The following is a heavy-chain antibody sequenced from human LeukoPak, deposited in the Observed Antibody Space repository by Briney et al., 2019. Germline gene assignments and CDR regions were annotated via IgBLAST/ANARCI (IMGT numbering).Heavy chain of an antibody. V-gene: IGHV4-39*01. CDR3: ARQPSGPNVLRYFDWSRNYYYYGMDV. Sequence: PSETLSLTCTASGGSISSSSYYWGWIRQPPGKGLEWIGSIYYSGSTYYNPSLKSRVTISVDTSKNQFSLKLSSVTAADTAVYYCARQPSGPNVLRYFDWSRNYYYYGMDVWGQGTTVTVSS. D-gene: IGHD3-9*01. CDR1: GGSISSSSYY. J-gene: IGHJ6*02. CDR2: IYYSGST.